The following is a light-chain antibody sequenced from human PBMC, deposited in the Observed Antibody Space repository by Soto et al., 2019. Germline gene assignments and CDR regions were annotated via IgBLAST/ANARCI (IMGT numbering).Light chain of an antibody. V-gene: IGKV3-11*01. CDR3: QQRSNWPLT. CDR1: QSVSSY. J-gene: IGKJ4*01. CDR2: DAS. Sequence: EIVLTQSPATLSLSPGERATLSCRASQSVSSYLAWYQQKPGQAPRLLISDASNRATGIPARFSGSGSGTDFTLTISSLEHEDVAVYYCQQRSNWPLTFGGGTKVEIK.